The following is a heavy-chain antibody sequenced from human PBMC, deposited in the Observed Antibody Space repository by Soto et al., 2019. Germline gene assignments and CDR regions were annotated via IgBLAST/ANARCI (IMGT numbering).Heavy chain of an antibody. Sequence: QLLLQGSRPELVKPSETVSLSCTVSGGSITSDGYYWGWIRQSPGKGLEWIGSMYVDGEAYYYPSLASRVTISLDTSKSEFSLRLNSVTAADTAVYYCARSQGSSRHWFDPGGQGTLVTVSS. V-gene: IGHV4-39*01. CDR1: GGSITSDGYY. J-gene: IGHJ5*02. D-gene: IGHD6-6*01. CDR3: ARSQGSSRHWFDP. CDR2: MYVDGEA.